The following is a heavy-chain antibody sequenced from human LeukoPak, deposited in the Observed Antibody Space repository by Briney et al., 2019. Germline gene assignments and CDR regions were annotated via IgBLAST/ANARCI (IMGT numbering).Heavy chain of an antibody. Sequence: PGRSLRLSCAASGFTFSSYGMLWVRQAPGKGLEWVAIISYDGSNKYYADSVKGRFTISRDNSKNTLYLQMNSLRAEDTAVYYCARERNSGWNDAFDIWGQGTMVTVSS. V-gene: IGHV3-30*03. CDR2: ISYDGSNK. CDR3: ARERNSGWNDAFDI. D-gene: IGHD6-19*01. J-gene: IGHJ3*02. CDR1: GFTFSSYG.